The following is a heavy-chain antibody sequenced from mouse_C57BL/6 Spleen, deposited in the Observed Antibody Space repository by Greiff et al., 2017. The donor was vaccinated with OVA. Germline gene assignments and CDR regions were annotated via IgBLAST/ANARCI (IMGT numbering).Heavy chain of an antibody. V-gene: IGHV1-82*01. Sequence: VNVVESGPELVKPGASVKISCKASGYAFSSSWMNWVKQRPGKGLEWIGRIYPGDGDTNYNGKFKGKATLTADKSSSTAYMQLSSLTSEDSAVYFCARSEDYAYFDYWGQGTTLTVSS. CDR2: IYPGDGDT. CDR3: ARSEDYAYFDY. D-gene: IGHD1-1*01. J-gene: IGHJ2*01. CDR1: GYAFSSSW.